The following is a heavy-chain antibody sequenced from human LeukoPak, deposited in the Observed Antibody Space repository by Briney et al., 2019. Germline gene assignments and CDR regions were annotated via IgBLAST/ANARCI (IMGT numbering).Heavy chain of an antibody. Sequence: ASVKVTCKASGYTFTSYYMHWVRQAPGQGLEWMGIINPSGGSTSYAQKFQGRVTMTRDTSTSTVYMELSSLRSEDTAVYYCARDQGRFSSGWYLLTCRDPWGQGTLVTVSS. V-gene: IGHV1-46*01. D-gene: IGHD6-19*01. CDR1: GYTFTSYY. CDR2: INPSGGST. J-gene: IGHJ5*02. CDR3: ARDQGRFSSGWYLLTCRDP.